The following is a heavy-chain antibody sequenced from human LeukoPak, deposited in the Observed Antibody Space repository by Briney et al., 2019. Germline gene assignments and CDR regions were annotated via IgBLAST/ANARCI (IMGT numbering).Heavy chain of an antibody. CDR1: GFTFSSYS. V-gene: IGHV3-21*01. Sequence: GGSLRLSCAASGFTFSSYSMNWVRQAPGKGLEWVSSISSSSSYIYYADSVKGRFTISRDNAKNSLYLQMNSLRAEDTAVYYCAREQLRYAAFDIWGQGTMVTVSS. CDR2: ISSSSSYI. CDR3: AREQLRYAAFDI. J-gene: IGHJ3*02. D-gene: IGHD3-9*01.